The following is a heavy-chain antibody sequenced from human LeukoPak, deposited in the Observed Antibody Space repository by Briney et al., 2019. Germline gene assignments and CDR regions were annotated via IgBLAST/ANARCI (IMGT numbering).Heavy chain of an antibody. J-gene: IGHJ6*03. CDR2: IYYSGST. D-gene: IGHD5-12*01. CDR3: SGRAFYYYYMDV. CDR1: GGSISSSSYY. Sequence: SETLSLTCSVSGGSISSSSYYWGWIRQPPGKGLEWIGSIYYSGSTYYNPSLKSRVTISVDTSKNQFSLKLSSVTAADTAVYYCSGRAFYYYYMDVWGKGTTVTVSS. V-gene: IGHV4-39*01.